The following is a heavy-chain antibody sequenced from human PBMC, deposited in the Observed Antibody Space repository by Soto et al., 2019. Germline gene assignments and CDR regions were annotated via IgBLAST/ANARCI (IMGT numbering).Heavy chain of an antibody. Sequence: QVQLQESGPGLVKPSQTLSLTCTVSGGSISSGGYYWTWIRQHPGKGLEWIGYNYYRGITYYNPSLKSRVTNSLDTSNNQSSLKLSTVTAADTAVYYCARGASIAGLYYGMDVWGQGTTVTVSS. CDR2: NYYRGIT. V-gene: IGHV4-31*03. CDR1: GGSISSGGYY. CDR3: ARGASIAGLYYGMDV. D-gene: IGHD6-6*01. J-gene: IGHJ6*02.